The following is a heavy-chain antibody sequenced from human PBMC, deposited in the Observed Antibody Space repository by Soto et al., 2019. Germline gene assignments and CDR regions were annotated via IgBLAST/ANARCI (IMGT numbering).Heavy chain of an antibody. CDR1: GFTFDDYA. V-gene: IGHV3-43D*04. Sequence: GGSLRLSCAASGFTFDDYAMHWVRQAPGKGLEWVSLISWDGGSTYYADSVKGRFTISRDNSKNSLYLQMNSLRAEDTALYYCAKDIFPSIAAAGVCLDYWGQGTLVTVSS. J-gene: IGHJ4*02. CDR2: ISWDGGST. CDR3: AKDIFPSIAAAGVCLDY. D-gene: IGHD6-13*01.